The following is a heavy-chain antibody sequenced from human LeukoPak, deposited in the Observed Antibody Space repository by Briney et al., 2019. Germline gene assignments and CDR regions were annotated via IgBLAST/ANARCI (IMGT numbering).Heavy chain of an antibody. Sequence: SETLSLTCAVYGGSFSGYYWSWIRQPPGKGLEWIWEINHSGSTNYNPSLKSRVTISVGTSKNQFTLTLRSVPAADTAGYYCARGGCSGGSCYEDAFDIWGQGTMVTVSS. CDR1: GGSFSGYY. CDR3: ARGGCSGGSCYEDAFDI. CDR2: INHSGST. V-gene: IGHV4-34*01. D-gene: IGHD2-15*01. J-gene: IGHJ3*02.